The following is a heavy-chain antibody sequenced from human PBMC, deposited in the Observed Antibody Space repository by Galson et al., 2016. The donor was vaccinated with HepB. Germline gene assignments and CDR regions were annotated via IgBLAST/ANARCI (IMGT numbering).Heavy chain of an antibody. Sequence: SLRLSCAGSGFRISDYGMHRVRQAPGKGLEWVSAMSYDGSNIFYLDSVKGRFTISRDTSKNTLYLQMSSLRDEDTAVYYCAREMSYGPGSGIGVLYNWFDPWGQGTLVTVSS. V-gene: IGHV3-30*03. CDR2: MSYDGSNI. J-gene: IGHJ5*02. CDR1: GFRISDYG. D-gene: IGHD3-10*01. CDR3: AREMSYGPGSGIGVLYNWFDP.